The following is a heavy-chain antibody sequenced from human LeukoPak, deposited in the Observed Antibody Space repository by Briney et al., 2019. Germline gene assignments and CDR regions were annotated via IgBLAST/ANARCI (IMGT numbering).Heavy chain of an antibody. V-gene: IGHV3-48*03. CDR1: GFTFSSYE. CDR2: ISSSGSTI. J-gene: IGHJ4*02. CDR3: AREDYGDYDYDY. Sequence: AGGSLRLSCAASGFTFSSYEMNWVRQAPGKGLEWVSYISSSGSTIYCADSVKGRFTISRDNAKNSLYLQMNSLRAEDTAVYYCAREDYGDYDYDYWGQGTLVTVSS. D-gene: IGHD4-17*01.